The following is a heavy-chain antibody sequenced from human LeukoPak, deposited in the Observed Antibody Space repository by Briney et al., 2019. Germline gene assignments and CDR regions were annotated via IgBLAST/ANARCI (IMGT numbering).Heavy chain of an antibody. CDR1: GYSFTSYW. V-gene: IGHV5-51*01. CDR2: IYPGDSDT. Sequence: GESLKISCKDSGYSFTSYWIGWVRQMPGKGLEWMGIIYPGDSDTRYSPSFQGQVTISADKSISTAYLQWSSLKASDTAIYYCARSLWFGEYDAFDIWGQGTMVIVSS. D-gene: IGHD3-10*01. CDR3: ARSLWFGEYDAFDI. J-gene: IGHJ3*02.